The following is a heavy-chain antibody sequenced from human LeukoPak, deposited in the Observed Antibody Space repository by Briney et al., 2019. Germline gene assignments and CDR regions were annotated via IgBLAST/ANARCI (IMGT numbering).Heavy chain of an antibody. J-gene: IGHJ4*02. CDR3: ARDLANNWKDPFDY. V-gene: IGHV4-38-2*02. CDR1: GYSISTGYY. D-gene: IGHD1-20*01. CDR2: IYHSGST. Sequence: SETLSLTCTVPGYSISTGYYWGWIRQPPGKGLEWIGSIYHSGSTYYNPSLKSRVTISVDTSKSQFSLKLSSVTAADTAVYYCARDLANNWKDPFDYWGQGTLVTVSS.